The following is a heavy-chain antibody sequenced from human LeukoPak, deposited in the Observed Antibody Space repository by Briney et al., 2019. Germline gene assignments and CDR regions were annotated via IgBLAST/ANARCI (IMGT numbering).Heavy chain of an antibody. CDR2: INPYNGNT. CDR1: GYTXATYG. V-gene: IGHV1-18*01. Sequence: GASVKVSCKASGYTXATYGVGWLRQAPGQGLEWMGWINPYNGNTNYAQKIQGRVTMTTDTSTSTAYMEMRSLRSDDTAVYYCARELYGRFEYWGQGTLVTVSS. J-gene: IGHJ4*02. CDR3: ARELYGRFEY. D-gene: IGHD2-8*01.